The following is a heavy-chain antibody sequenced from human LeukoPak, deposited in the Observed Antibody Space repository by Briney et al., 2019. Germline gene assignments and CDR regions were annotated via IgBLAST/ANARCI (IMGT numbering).Heavy chain of an antibody. CDR3: ARAPTDYYGSGSYYGSGYWFDP. Sequence: ASVKVSCKASGYTFTSYGISWVRQAPGQGLEWIGWISAYNGNTNYAQKLQGRVTMTTDTSTSTAYMELRSLRSDDTAVYYCARAPTDYYGSGSYYGSGYWFDPWGQGTLVTVSS. CDR2: ISAYNGNT. V-gene: IGHV1-18*01. CDR1: GYTFTSYG. J-gene: IGHJ5*02. D-gene: IGHD3-10*01.